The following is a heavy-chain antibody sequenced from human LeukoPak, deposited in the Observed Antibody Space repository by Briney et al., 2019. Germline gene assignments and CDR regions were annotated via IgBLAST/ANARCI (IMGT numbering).Heavy chain of an antibody. Sequence: SETLSLTCTVSGGSISSYYWSWIRQPPGKGLEWIGYIYYSGSTNYNPSLKSRVTISVDTSKNQFSLKLSSVTAADTAVYYCARHPELRYFDWFGEYAFDIWGQGTMVTVSS. CDR1: GGSISSYY. CDR2: IYYSGST. V-gene: IGHV4-59*01. D-gene: IGHD3-9*01. J-gene: IGHJ3*02. CDR3: ARHPELRYFDWFGEYAFDI.